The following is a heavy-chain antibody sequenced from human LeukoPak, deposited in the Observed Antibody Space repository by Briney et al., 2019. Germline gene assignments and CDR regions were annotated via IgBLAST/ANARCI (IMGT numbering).Heavy chain of an antibody. CDR2: IYYSGST. V-gene: IGHV4-59*01. Sequence: PSETLSLTCTVSGGSISSYYWSWIRQPPGKGLEWIGYIYYSGSTNYNPSLKSRVTISVDTSKNQFSLKLSSVTAADTAVYYCARGYSSSWYRFGMDVWGQGTTVTVSS. CDR3: ARGYSSSWYRFGMDV. D-gene: IGHD6-13*01. CDR1: GGSISSYY. J-gene: IGHJ6*02.